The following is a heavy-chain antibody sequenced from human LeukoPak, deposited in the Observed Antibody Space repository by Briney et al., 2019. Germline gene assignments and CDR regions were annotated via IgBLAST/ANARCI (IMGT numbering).Heavy chain of an antibody. D-gene: IGHD3-10*01. V-gene: IGHV4-39*01. Sequence: SETLSLTCTVSGGSISSSSYYWGWIRQPPGKGLEWIGSIYYSGSTYYNPSLKSRVTISVDTSRNQFSLKLSSVTAADTAVYYCAVVRGYYYYMDVWGKGTTVTISS. CDR1: GGSISSSSYY. CDR2: IYYSGST. CDR3: AVVRGYYYYMDV. J-gene: IGHJ6*03.